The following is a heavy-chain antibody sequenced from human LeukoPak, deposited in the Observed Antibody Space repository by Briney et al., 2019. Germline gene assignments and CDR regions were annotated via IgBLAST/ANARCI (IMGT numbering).Heavy chain of an antibody. D-gene: IGHD4-23*01. Sequence: SETLSLTSAVYGGSFSGYYWSWIRQPPGKGLEWIGEINHSGSTNYNPSLKSRVTISVDTSKNQFSLKLSSVTAADTAVYYCARGPGYGGNSEGYFDYWGQGTLVTVSS. CDR1: GGSFSGYY. CDR2: INHSGST. J-gene: IGHJ4*02. CDR3: ARGPGYGGNSEGYFDY. V-gene: IGHV4-34*01.